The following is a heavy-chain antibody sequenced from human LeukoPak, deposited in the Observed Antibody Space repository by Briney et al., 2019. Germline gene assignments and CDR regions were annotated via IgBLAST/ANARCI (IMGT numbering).Heavy chain of an antibody. V-gene: IGHV3-30*02. CDR2: IASDGNYR. Sequence: PGGSLRLSCAASGFTFNNYGMHWVRQAPGKGLEWVAHIASDGNYRDYVDSVRGRFTVSRDNSKNTLYLQMDSLRAEDTAVYYCANLPYNWNEYFDDYWGQGTLVTVSS. J-gene: IGHJ4*02. D-gene: IGHD1-1*01. CDR3: ANLPYNWNEYFDDY. CDR1: GFTFNNYG.